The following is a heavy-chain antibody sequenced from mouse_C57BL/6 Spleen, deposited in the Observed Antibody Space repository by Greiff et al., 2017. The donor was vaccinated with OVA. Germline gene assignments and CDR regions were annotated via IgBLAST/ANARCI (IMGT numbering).Heavy chain of an antibody. CDR1: GYAFSSSW. V-gene: IGHV1-82*01. Sequence: QVQLQQSGPELVKPGASVKISCKASGYAFSSSWMNWVKQRPGKGLEWIGRIYPGDGDTNYNGKFKGKATLTADKSSSTAYMQLSSLTSEDSAVYFCARGGWDEPYWGQGTLVTVSA. CDR2: IYPGDGDT. J-gene: IGHJ3*01. CDR3: ARGGWDEPY. D-gene: IGHD4-1*01.